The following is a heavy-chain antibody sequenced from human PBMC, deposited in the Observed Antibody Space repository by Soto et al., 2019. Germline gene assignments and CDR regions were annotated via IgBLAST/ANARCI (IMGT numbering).Heavy chain of an antibody. J-gene: IGHJ6*02. Sequence: GESLKISCAASGFTFSSYAMHWVRQAPGKGLEWVAVISYDGSNKYYADSVKGRFTISRDNSKNTLHLQMNSLRAEDTAVYYCAREDLTSDYYYYGMDVLGQGTTVTVSS. CDR1: GFTFSSYA. CDR2: ISYDGSNK. D-gene: IGHD4-4*01. V-gene: IGHV3-30-3*01. CDR3: AREDLTSDYYYYGMDV.